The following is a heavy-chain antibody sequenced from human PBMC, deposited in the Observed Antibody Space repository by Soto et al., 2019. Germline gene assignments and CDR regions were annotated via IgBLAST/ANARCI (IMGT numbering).Heavy chain of an antibody. D-gene: IGHD1-26*01. J-gene: IGHJ4*02. V-gene: IGHV4-31*03. Sequence: PSETLSLTCTVSGDSLSSVSYYWSWIRQPPGKGLEWIGYISHSGTTYYNPSLESRLTISVDTSKNQFSLELSSVTAADTAVYYCVKGIGNYSALDYWGQGTLVPVSP. CDR3: VKGIGNYSALDY. CDR2: ISHSGTT. CDR1: GDSLSSVSYY.